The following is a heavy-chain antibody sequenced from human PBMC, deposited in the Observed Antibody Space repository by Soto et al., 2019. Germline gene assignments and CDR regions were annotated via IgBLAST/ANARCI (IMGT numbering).Heavy chain of an antibody. V-gene: IGHV4-34*01. CDR2: INHSGST. D-gene: IGHD3-16*02. J-gene: IGHJ6*02. CDR1: GGSFSGYY. CDR3: AIGIVSYERPYYYGMDV. Sequence: QVQLQQWGAGLLKPSETLSLTCAVYGGSFSGYYWSWIRQPPGKGLEWIREINHSGSTNYNPSLKSRVTISVDTSKNQFSLKLSSVTAADTAVYYCAIGIVSYERPYYYGMDVWGQGTTVTVSS.